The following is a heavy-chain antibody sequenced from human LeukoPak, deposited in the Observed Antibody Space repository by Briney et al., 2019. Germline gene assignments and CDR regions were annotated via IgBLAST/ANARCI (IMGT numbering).Heavy chain of an antibody. V-gene: IGHV3-13*01. CDR2: IGTAGDT. CDR3: ARVSRERYCSGGSCYSPSHFDY. CDR1: GFTFSSYD. Sequence: GGSLRLSCAASGFTFSSYDMHWVRQATGKGLEWVSAIGTAGDTYYPGSVKDRFTISRENAKNSLYLQMDSLRAGDTAVYYCARVSRERYCSGGSCYSPSHFDYWGQGTLVTVSS. D-gene: IGHD2-15*01. J-gene: IGHJ4*02.